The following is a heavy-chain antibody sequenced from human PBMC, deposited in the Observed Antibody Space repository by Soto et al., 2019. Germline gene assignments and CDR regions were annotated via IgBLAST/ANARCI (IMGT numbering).Heavy chain of an antibody. CDR1: GGTFGSYT. J-gene: IGHJ4*02. CDR2: IIPLLDVA. V-gene: IGHV1-69*08. Sequence: QVQLVQSGAEVKKPGSSVKVSCKASGGTFGSYTINWVRQAPGQGLEWMGRIIPLLDVAHYEQKFQGRVTITADRSTRTAFMDLSSLRPEDTAVYYWARDYYGSGCDYWGQGTLVTVSS. CDR3: ARDYYGSGCDY. D-gene: IGHD3-10*01.